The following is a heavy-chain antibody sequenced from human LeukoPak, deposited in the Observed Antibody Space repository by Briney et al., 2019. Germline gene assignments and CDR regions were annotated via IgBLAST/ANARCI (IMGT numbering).Heavy chain of an antibody. J-gene: IGHJ4*02. V-gene: IGHV4-4*07. CDR2: VFTTGGA. Sequence: SETLSLTCTVSGGSIGTYYWSWIRQPAGKGLEWIGRVFTTGGANYNPSLKSRVTMPLDTSRNLFSLKLNSVTAADTAVYYCVRDGPSWGLLWGQGALVTVSS. CDR1: GGSIGTYY. CDR3: VRDGPSWGLL. D-gene: IGHD7-27*01.